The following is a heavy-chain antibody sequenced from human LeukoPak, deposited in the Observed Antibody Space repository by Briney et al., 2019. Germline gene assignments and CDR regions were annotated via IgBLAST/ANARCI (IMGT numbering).Heavy chain of an antibody. CDR2: ISSSSSYI. CDR3: ARDISTHYYYCGMDV. Sequence: GGSLRLSCAASGFTFSSYSMNWVRQAPGKGLEWVSSISSSSSYIYYADSVKGRFTISRDSAKNSLYLQMNSLRAEDTAVYYCARDISTHYYYCGMDVWGQGTTVTVSS. J-gene: IGHJ6*02. CDR1: GFTFSSYS. V-gene: IGHV3-21*01.